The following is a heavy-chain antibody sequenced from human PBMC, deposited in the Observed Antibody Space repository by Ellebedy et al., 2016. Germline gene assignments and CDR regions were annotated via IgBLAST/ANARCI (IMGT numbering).Heavy chain of an antibody. D-gene: IGHD4-23*01. J-gene: IGHJ4*02. CDR2: IGASGSRT. CDR3: ARDRTTTLAILRHFDF. Sequence: GESLKISXAASGFTFSTYAMNWVRQAPGKGLEWVSSIGASGSRTHYGDSVKGRFTISRDYSKNMLYLQMNGLRAEDTAVYYCARDRTTTLAILRHFDFWGQGTLVTVSS. CDR1: GFTFSTYA. V-gene: IGHV3-23*01.